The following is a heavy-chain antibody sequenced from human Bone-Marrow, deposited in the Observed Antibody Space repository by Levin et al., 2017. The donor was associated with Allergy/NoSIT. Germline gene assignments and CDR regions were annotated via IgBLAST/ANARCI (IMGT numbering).Heavy chain of an antibody. CDR2: IKGKTDRETT. CDR1: GFTFKNAW. Sequence: GESLKISCAASGFTFKNAWMTWVRQAPGKGLEWVGRIKGKTDRETTDYAAVVKGRFTISRDDSKTTAFLEMDSLRTEDTAVYYCTTGIFFYGREAFGVWGRGTKVVVSP. V-gene: IGHV3-15*05. CDR3: TTGIFFYGREAFGV. J-gene: IGHJ3*01. D-gene: IGHD3-3*02.